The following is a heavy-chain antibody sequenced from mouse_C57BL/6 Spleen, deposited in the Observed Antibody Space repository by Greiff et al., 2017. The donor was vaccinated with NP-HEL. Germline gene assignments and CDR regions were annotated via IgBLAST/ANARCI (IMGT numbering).Heavy chain of an antibody. CDR2: IDPSDSYT. V-gene: IGHV1-59*01. CDR3: ARSRDGYYVYYFDY. Sequence: QVQLQQPGAELVRPGPSVKFSCKASGYTFTSYWMHWVKQRPGQGLEWIGVIDPSDSYTNYNQKFKGKATLTVDTSSSTAYMQLSSLTSEDSAVYYCARSRDGYYVYYFDYWGQGTTLTVSS. D-gene: IGHD2-3*01. J-gene: IGHJ2*01. CDR1: GYTFTSYW.